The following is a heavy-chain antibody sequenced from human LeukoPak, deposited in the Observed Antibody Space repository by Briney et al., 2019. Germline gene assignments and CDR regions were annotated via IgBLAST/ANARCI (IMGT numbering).Heavy chain of an antibody. CDR3: ARDSGSYYGFDY. CDR1: GFTVSSNY. Sequence: GSLRLSCAAAGFTVSSNYMSWVRPAPGKGLEWVSVIYSGGSTYYADSVKGRFTISRDNSKNTLYLQMNSLRAEDTAVYYCARDSGSYYGFDYWGQGTLVTVSS. D-gene: IGHD1-26*01. V-gene: IGHV3-53*01. CDR2: IYSGGST. J-gene: IGHJ4*02.